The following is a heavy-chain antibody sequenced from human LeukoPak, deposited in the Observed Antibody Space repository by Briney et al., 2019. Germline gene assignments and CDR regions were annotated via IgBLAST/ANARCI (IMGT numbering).Heavy chain of an antibody. V-gene: IGHV3-66*01. CDR1: GLSVSSNY. J-gene: IGHJ6*02. Sequence: GGSLRLSCVGSGLSVSSNYMSWVRQAPGKGLEWVSVIYSGGGTYYADSVQGRFTVSRDNSKNTLYLQMNSLRGEDTAVYYCARDHPSSSDDYYYYYGMDVRGQGTTVTVSS. CDR3: ARDHPSSSDDYYYYYGMDV. CDR2: IYSGGGT. D-gene: IGHD6-6*01.